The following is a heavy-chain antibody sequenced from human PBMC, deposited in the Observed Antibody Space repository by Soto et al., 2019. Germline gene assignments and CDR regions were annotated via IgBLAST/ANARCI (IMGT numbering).Heavy chain of an antibody. D-gene: IGHD6-13*01. V-gene: IGHV3-30*18. CDR3: AKDHQAAGVFDP. Sequence: HPGGSLRLSCAASGFTFSSYGMHWVRQAPGKGLEWVAVISYDGSNKYYADSVKGRFTISRDTSKNTLYLQMNSLRAEDTAMYYCAKDHQAAGVFDPWGQGT. CDR1: GFTFSSYG. CDR2: ISYDGSNK. J-gene: IGHJ5*02.